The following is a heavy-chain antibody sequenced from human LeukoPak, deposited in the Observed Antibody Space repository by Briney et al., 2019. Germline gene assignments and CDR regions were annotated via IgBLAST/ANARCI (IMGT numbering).Heavy chain of an antibody. CDR2: INHSGST. V-gene: IGHV4-34*01. D-gene: IGHD6-19*01. CDR1: GGSFSGYY. Sequence: SETLSLTCAVYGGSFSGYYWSWIRQPPGKGLEWIGEINHSGSTNYNPSLKSRVTISVDTSKNQFSLKLSSVTAADTAVYYCARDVLYSVAGTIAPFDYWGQGTLVTVSS. CDR3: ARDVLYSVAGTIAPFDY. J-gene: IGHJ4*02.